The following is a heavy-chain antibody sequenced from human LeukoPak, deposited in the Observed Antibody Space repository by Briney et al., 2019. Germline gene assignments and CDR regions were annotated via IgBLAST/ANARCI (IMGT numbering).Heavy chain of an antibody. Sequence: PGGSLRLSCAASGFTFSDYYMSWVRQAPGKGLEWVSAISGSGGSTYYADSVKGRFTISRDNSKNTLYLQMNSLRAEDTAVYYCAKDLGDYDILTGDWGQGTLVTVSS. V-gene: IGHV3-23*01. J-gene: IGHJ4*02. CDR2: ISGSGGST. CDR1: GFTFSDYY. D-gene: IGHD3-9*01. CDR3: AKDLGDYDILTGD.